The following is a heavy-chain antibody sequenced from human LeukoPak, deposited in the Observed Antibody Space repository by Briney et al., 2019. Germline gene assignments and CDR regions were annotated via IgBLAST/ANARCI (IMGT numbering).Heavy chain of an antibody. CDR1: GFTFSSYG. D-gene: IGHD3-3*01. CDR2: ISYDGSNK. CDR3: AEDGVAETADY. V-gene: IGHV3-30*18. Sequence: GGSLRLSCAASGFTFSSYGMHWVRQAPGKGLEWVAVISYDGSNKYYADSVKGRFTISRDNSKNTLYLQMNSLRAEDTAVYYCAEDGVAETADYWGQGTLVTVSS. J-gene: IGHJ4*02.